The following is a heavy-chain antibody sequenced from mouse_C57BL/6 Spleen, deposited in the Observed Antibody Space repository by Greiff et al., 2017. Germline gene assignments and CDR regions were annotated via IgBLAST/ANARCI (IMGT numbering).Heavy chain of an antibody. J-gene: IGHJ2*01. Sequence: VQLQQSGAELVRPGTSVKLSCKASGYTFTSYWMHWVKQRPGQGLEWIGVIDPSDSYTNYNQKFKGKATLTVDTSSSTAYMQLSSLTSEDSAVYYCARGELGRGYFDYWGQGTTLTVSS. V-gene: IGHV1-59*01. CDR1: GYTFTSYW. D-gene: IGHD4-1*01. CDR2: IDPSDSYT. CDR3: ARGELGRGYFDY.